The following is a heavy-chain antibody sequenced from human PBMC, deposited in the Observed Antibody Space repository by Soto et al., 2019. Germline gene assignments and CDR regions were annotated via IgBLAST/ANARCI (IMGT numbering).Heavy chain of an antibody. D-gene: IGHD2-15*01. J-gene: IGHJ6*02. V-gene: IGHV1-69*01. Sequence: QVQLVQSGAEVKKPGSSVKVSCKASGGTFSSYAISWVRQAPGQGLEWMGGIIPIFGTAIYAQKFQGRVTITADESTSTAYMELSSLRSEDTAVYYCARAPSYCSGGSCYSDPDYYYGMDVWGQGTTVTVSS. CDR2: IIPIFGTA. CDR3: ARAPSYCSGGSCYSDPDYYYGMDV. CDR1: GGTFSSYA.